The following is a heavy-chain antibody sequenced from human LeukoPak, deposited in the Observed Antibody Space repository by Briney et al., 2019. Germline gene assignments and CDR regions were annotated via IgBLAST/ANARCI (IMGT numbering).Heavy chain of an antibody. CDR1: GYTFDGYY. CDR2: INPNSGGT. J-gene: IGHJ4*02. CDR3: ARDWGRGSYFFDY. V-gene: IGHV1-2*02. Sequence: ASVKVSCKASGYTFDGYYKHWVRQAPGQGLEWMGWINPNSGGTNYAQKFQGRVTMTRDMSTSTVYMELSSLRSEDTAVYYCARDWGRGSYFFDYWGQGTLVTVSS. D-gene: IGHD1-26*01.